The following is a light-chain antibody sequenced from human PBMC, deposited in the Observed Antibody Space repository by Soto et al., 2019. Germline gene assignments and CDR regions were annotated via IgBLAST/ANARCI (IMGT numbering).Light chain of an antibody. CDR3: QHDVSSPPWT. Sequence: EIVLTQSPGTLSLSPGDRATLSCRASQTITTNYLSWYQQKPGQAPRLLIYGASSRATGIPDRFSGSGSGTDFTLTISRLEPEDFAVYDWQHDVSSPPWTFAQGTKVEIK. CDR1: QTITTNY. V-gene: IGKV3-20*01. CDR2: GAS. J-gene: IGKJ1*01.